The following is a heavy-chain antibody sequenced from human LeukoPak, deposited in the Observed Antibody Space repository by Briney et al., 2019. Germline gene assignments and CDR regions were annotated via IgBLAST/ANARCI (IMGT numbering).Heavy chain of an antibody. CDR3: ARAISYYDSSGYYSYYYMDV. CDR1: GFTFSSYW. D-gene: IGHD3-22*01. J-gene: IGHJ6*03. CDR2: IEQDGSEK. Sequence: GGSLRLSCAASGFTFSSYWMSWVRQAPGKGLEWVANIEQDGSEKYYVDSVKGRFTISRDNAKNSLYLQMNSLRAEDTAVYYCARAISYYDSSGYYSYYYMDVWGKGTTVTVSS. V-gene: IGHV3-7*01.